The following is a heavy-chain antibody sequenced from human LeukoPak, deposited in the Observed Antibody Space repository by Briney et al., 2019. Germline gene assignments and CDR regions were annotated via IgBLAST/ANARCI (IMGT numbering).Heavy chain of an antibody. CDR1: GGSISSYY. CDR3: ARERSGYYIKYFDY. J-gene: IGHJ4*02. V-gene: IGHV4-59*01. D-gene: IGHD3-3*01. CDR2: IYYSGGT. Sequence: PSETLSLTCTVSGGSISSYYWSWIRQPPGKGLEWIGYIYYSGGTNYNPSLKSRVTISVDTSKNQFSLKLSSVTAADTAVYYCARERSGYYIKYFDYWGQGTLVTVSS.